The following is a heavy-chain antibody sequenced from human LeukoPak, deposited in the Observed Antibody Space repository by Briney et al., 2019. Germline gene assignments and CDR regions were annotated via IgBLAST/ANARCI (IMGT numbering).Heavy chain of an antibody. Sequence: PGGSLRLSCAASGYTFTSYGISWVRQAPGQGLEWMGWISAYNGNTNYAQKLQGRVTMTTDTSTSTAYMELRSLRSDDTAVYYCARESGYDYPTFDYWGQGTLVTVSS. CDR3: ARESGYDYPTFDY. CDR1: GYTFTSYG. J-gene: IGHJ4*02. V-gene: IGHV1-18*01. D-gene: IGHD5-12*01. CDR2: ISAYNGNT.